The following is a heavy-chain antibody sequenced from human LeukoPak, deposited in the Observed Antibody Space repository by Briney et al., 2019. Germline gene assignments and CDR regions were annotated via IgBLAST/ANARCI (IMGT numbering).Heavy chain of an antibody. Sequence: PGGSLRLSCAASGFTFDDYTMHWVRQAPGKGLEWVSLISWDGGSTYYADSVKGRFTISRDNSKNSLYLQMNSLRTEDTALYYCAKDIGHYYYYMDVWGKGTTVTISS. CDR1: GFTFDDYT. V-gene: IGHV3-43*01. J-gene: IGHJ6*03. CDR2: ISWDGGST. CDR3: AKDIGHYYYYMDV.